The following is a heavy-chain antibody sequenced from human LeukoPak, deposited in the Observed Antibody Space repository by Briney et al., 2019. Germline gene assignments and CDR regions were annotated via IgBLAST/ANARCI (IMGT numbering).Heavy chain of an antibody. CDR1: GFTFSSYA. J-gene: IGHJ4*02. Sequence: GRSLRLSCAASGFTFSSYAMHWVRQAPGKGLEWVAVISYDGSNKYYADSVKGRFTISRDNSKNTLYLQMNSLRAEGTAVYSCAREHYGDLYFDYWGQGTLVTVSS. CDR3: AREHYGDLYFDY. CDR2: ISYDGSNK. D-gene: IGHD4-17*01. V-gene: IGHV3-30-3*01.